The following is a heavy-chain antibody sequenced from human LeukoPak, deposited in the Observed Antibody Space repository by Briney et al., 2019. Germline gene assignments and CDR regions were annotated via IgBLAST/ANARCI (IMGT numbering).Heavy chain of an antibody. CDR3: ARVYTGNRWHFDY. Sequence: GVSLRLSCAASGFTFSTYWMSWVRQAPGKGLECVANIKRDGSERYYVDSVKGRFTIFRDDAKSSLYLQMNSLRAEDTAVYFCARVYTGNRWHFDYWGQGTLVTVSS. J-gene: IGHJ4*02. CDR1: GFTFSTYW. V-gene: IGHV3-7*03. CDR2: IKRDGSER. D-gene: IGHD2-2*02.